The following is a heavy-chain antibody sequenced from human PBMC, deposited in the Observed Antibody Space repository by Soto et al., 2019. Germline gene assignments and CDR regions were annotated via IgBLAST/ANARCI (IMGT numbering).Heavy chain of an antibody. CDR2: IYHSGST. CDR1: VGSISSGGYS. J-gene: IGHJ4*02. CDR3: AAGGGLPRYY. V-gene: IGHV4-30-2*01. D-gene: IGHD5-12*01. Sequence: PSETLSLTCAVSVGSISSGGYSWSWIRQPPGKGLEWIGYIYHSGSTYYNPSLKSRVTISVDRSKNQFSLKLSSVTAADTAVYYCAAGGGLPRYYWGQGTLVTVSS.